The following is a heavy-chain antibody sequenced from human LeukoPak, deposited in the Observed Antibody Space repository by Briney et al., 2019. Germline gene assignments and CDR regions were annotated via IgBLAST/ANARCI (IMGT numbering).Heavy chain of an antibody. J-gene: IGHJ3*02. CDR3: ARAPVGATKGYDAFDI. V-gene: IGHV3-13*01. CDR2: IGTAGDT. Sequence: PGGSLRLSCAASGFTFSSYDMHWVRQATGKGLEWVSAIGTAGDTYYPGSVKGRFTISRENAKNSLYLQMNSLRAGDTAVYYCARAPVGATKGYDAFDIWGQGTMVTVSS. D-gene: IGHD1-26*01. CDR1: GFTFSSYD.